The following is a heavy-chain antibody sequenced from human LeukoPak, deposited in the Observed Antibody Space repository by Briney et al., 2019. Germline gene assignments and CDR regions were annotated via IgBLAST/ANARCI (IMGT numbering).Heavy chain of an antibody. V-gene: IGHV3-30*03. CDR3: TRVAGSGSVD. CDR1: GFTFSDYG. D-gene: IGHD1-26*01. Sequence: GGSLRLSCAASGFTFSDYGMHWVRQAPGKGLEWVAVISYDGSNKYYSDSVKGRFTISRDNAKNTLHLQMNSLRAEDTAVYYCTRVAGSGSVDWGQGTLVTVSS. CDR2: ISYDGSNK. J-gene: IGHJ4*02.